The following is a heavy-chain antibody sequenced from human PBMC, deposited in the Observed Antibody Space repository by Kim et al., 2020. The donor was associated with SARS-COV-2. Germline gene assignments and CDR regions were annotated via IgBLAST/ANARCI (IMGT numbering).Heavy chain of an antibody. CDR2: T. J-gene: IGHJ5*02. V-gene: IGHV4-39*01. D-gene: IGHD2-2*01. CDR3: ARRFTINWFDP. Sequence: TSSNPSLKSRVTISVDTSKNQFSLNLSSVTAADTAVYYCARRFTINWFDPWGQGTLVTVSS.